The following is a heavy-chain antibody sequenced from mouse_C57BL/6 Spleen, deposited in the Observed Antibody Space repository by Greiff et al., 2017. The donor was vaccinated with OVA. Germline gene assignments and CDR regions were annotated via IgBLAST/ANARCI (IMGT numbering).Heavy chain of an antibody. CDR1: GYAFSSSW. CDR2: IYPGDGDT. CDR3: ASSLIYCYGSSFDY. J-gene: IGHJ2*01. V-gene: IGHV1-82*01. Sequence: QVQLQQSGPELVKPGASVKISCKASGYAFSSSWMNWVKQRPGKGLEWIGRIYPGDGDTNYNGKFKGKATLTADKSSSTAYMQLSSLTSEDSAVYFCASSLIYCYGSSFDYWGQGTTLTVSS. D-gene: IGHD1-1*01.